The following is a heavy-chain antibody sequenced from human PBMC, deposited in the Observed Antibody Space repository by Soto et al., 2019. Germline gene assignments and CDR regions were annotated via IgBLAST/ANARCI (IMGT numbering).Heavy chain of an antibody. CDR1: GFTFSNAW. Sequence: PGGSLRLSCAASGFTFSNAWMNWVRQAPGKGLEWVGRIKSKTDGGTTNYAAPVKGRFTISRDDSKNTLYLQMNSLKTEDTAVYSCTTGLRYFDPILFYYAKDVWGQGTTDTVS. D-gene: IGHD3-9*01. J-gene: IGHJ6*02. CDR3: TTGLRYFDPILFYYAKDV. V-gene: IGHV3-15*07. CDR2: IKSKTDGGTT.